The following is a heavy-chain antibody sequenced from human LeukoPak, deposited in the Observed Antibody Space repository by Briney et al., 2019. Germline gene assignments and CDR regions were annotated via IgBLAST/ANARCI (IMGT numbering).Heavy chain of an antibody. CDR1: GFAFGDHA. V-gene: IGHV3-49*03. D-gene: IGHD6-13*01. J-gene: IGHJ4*02. Sequence: GGSLRLSCTASGFAFGDHAMGWFRQAPGKGLEWVGFIRSKPYGGTTEYAASVKGRFSISRDDSKSIAYLQMNSLKTEDTAVYYCTRDVSSGWYEGADYWGQGTLVTVSS. CDR3: TRDVSSGWYEGADY. CDR2: IRSKPYGGTT.